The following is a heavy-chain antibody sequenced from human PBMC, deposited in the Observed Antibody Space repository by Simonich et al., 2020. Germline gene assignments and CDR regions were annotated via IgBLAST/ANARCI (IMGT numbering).Heavy chain of an antibody. Sequence: QVQLVQSGAEVKKPGASVKVSCKDSGYTFTGYYMHWVRQAPGEGLGLMGGSNPKRGGTNEAQKFQGRVTRARDTSISTAYMELSRLRSDATAVYYCARVRFEAFDIWGQGTMVTVSS. V-gene: IGHV1-2*02. CDR1: GYTFTGYY. CDR3: ARVRFEAFDI. CDR2: SNPKRGGT. J-gene: IGHJ3*02.